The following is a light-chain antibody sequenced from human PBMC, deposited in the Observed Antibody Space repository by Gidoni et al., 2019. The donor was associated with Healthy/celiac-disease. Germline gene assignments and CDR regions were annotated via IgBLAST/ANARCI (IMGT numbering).Light chain of an antibody. CDR1: QSVSSN. CDR2: GAS. J-gene: IGKJ3*01. Sequence: EIVMTQSPATLSVSPGESATLSGRASQSVSSNLAWYQQKPGQAPRLLIYGASTRATGIPARFSGSGSGTEFTLTISSLQSEDFAVYYCQQYNNWPPFTFGPGTKVDIK. CDR3: QQYNNWPPFT. V-gene: IGKV3-15*01.